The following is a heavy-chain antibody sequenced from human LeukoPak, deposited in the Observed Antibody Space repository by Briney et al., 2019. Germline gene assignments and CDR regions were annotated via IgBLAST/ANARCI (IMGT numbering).Heavy chain of an antibody. D-gene: IGHD6-19*01. CDR1: GASISSFY. CDR3: ARGGIAVAGTLKY. Sequence: PSEPLSLTCTVSGASISSFYWSWIRQSPGKALEWIGYIHHSGSTNYNPSLKSRVTISVDTSKNQFSLKLSSVTAADTAVYYCARGGIAVAGTLKYWGQGTLVTVSS. V-gene: IGHV4-59*12. CDR2: IHHSGST. J-gene: IGHJ4*02.